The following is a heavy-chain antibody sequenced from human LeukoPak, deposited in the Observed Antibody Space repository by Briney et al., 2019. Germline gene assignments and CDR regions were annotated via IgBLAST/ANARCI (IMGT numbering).Heavy chain of an antibody. Sequence: SETLSLTCAVYGGSFSGYYWSWIRQPPGKGLEWIGSIYYSGSTYYNPSLKSRVTISVDTSRNQFSLKLSSVTAADTAVYYCARRGPMRQPNWFDPWGQGTLVTVSS. CDR1: GGSFSGYY. J-gene: IGHJ5*02. CDR2: IYYSGST. V-gene: IGHV4-34*01. D-gene: IGHD3-10*01. CDR3: ARRGPMRQPNWFDP.